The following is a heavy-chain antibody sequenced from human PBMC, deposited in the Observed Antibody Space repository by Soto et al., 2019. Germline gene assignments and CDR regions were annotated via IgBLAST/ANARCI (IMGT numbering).Heavy chain of an antibody. D-gene: IGHD2-2*01. J-gene: IGHJ3*02. CDR2: INHARST. V-gene: IGHV4-34*01. CDR3: ARGVFTIDGLDI. Sequence: SETLSLTCAVYGGSFSGYYWSWIRQPPGKGLEWIGEINHARSTNYNPSLKSRVTISIDTSKNQFSLKLSSVTAADTAVYYCARGVFTIDGLDIWGQGTTVTVS. CDR1: GGSFSGYY.